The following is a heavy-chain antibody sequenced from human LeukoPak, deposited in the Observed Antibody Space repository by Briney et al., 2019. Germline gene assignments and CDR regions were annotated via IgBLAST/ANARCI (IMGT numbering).Heavy chain of an antibody. D-gene: IGHD3-10*01. CDR3: ARDRTTMVFRSAPLAPGYYYYYGMDV. Sequence: SVKVSCKASGGTFSSYAISWVRQAPGQGLEWMGGIIPIFGTANYAQKFQGRVTITADESTSTAYMELSSLRSEDTAVYYCARDRTTMVFRSAPLAPGYYYYYGMDVWGQGTTVTVSS. CDR2: IIPIFGTA. CDR1: GGTFSSYA. V-gene: IGHV1-69*13. J-gene: IGHJ6*02.